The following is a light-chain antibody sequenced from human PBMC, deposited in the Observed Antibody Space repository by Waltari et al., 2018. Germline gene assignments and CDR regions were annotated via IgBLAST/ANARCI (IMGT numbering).Light chain of an antibody. J-gene: IGKJ3*01. V-gene: IGKV3-15*01. CDR2: GAS. CDR3: QQYNNWPSFT. Sequence: VMTQSPATLSVSPGERATLSCRASQSIGTHLAWYQQNSGQPPRLLIYGASIRATGIPARFSGSGSGAEFTLTISTLQSEDFAVYYCQQYNNWPSFTFGPGTKVDVK. CDR1: QSIGTH.